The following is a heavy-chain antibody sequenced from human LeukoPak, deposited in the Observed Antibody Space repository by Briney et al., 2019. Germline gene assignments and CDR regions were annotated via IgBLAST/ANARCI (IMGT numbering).Heavy chain of an antibody. CDR2: ISAYNGNT. CDR3: ASSMVRVRDAFDI. CDR1: GYTFTSYG. J-gene: IGHJ3*02. Sequence: ASVKVSCKASGYTFTSYGISWVRQAPGRGLEWMGWISAYNGNTNYAQKLQGRVTMTTDTSTSTAYMELRSLRSDDTAVYYCASSMVRVRDAFDIWGQGTMVTVSS. D-gene: IGHD3-10*01. V-gene: IGHV1-18*01.